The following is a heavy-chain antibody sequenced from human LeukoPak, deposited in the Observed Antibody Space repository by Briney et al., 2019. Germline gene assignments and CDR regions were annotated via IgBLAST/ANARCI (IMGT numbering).Heavy chain of an antibody. V-gene: IGHV4-31*03. D-gene: IGHD5-18*01. CDR1: GGSISSGGYY. Sequence: SQTLSLTCTVSGGSISSGGYYWSWIRQHPGKGLEWIGYIYYSGSTYYNPSLKSRVTISVDTSKNQFSLKLSSVTAADTAVYYCARGRTAMVGMSWFDPWGQGTLVTVSS. CDR3: ARGRTAMVGMSWFDP. J-gene: IGHJ5*02. CDR2: IYYSGST.